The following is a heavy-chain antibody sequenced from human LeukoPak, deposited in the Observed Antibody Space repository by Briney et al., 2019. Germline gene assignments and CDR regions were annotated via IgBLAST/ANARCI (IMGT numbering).Heavy chain of an antibody. V-gene: IGHV4-59*01. Sequence: SETLSLTCTVSGDSINNYYWSWIRQPPGKGLEWIGYIYYSESANYNPSLKSRVTISVDTSKNQFSLNLNSVTAADTAVYYCAGGGGRHDNWGQGTLVTVSS. CDR1: GDSINNYY. D-gene: IGHD3-16*01. J-gene: IGHJ4*02. CDR3: AGGGGRHDN. CDR2: IYYSESA.